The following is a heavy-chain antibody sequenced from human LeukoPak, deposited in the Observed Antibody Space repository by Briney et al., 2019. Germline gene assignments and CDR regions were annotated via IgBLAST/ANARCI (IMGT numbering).Heavy chain of an antibody. CDR2: ISSSSSYI. D-gene: IGHD3-10*01. CDR3: ARGKLLWFGELFPPFDY. J-gene: IGHJ4*02. V-gene: IGHV3-21*01. CDR1: GFTFSSYS. Sequence: GGSLRLSCAASGFTFSSYSMNWVRQAPGKGLEWVSSISSSSSYIYYADSVKGRFTISRDNAKNSLYLQMNSLRAEDTAVYYCARGKLLWFGELFPPFDYWGQGTLVTVSS.